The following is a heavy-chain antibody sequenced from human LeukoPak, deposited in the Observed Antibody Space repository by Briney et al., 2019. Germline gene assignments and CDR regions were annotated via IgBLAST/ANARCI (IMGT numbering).Heavy chain of an antibody. J-gene: IGHJ4*02. D-gene: IGHD5-18*01. CDR3: ARRGYSYGTSFDY. V-gene: IGHV4-39*01. CDR1: GGSISSSSYF. CDR2: IYYSGST. Sequence: SETLSLTCTVSGGSISSSSYFWGWIRQPPGKGLEWIGNIYYSGSTYYNPSLKSRVTISVDTSKNQFSLKLRSVTAADTAVYYCARRGYSYGTSFDYWGQGTLVTVSS.